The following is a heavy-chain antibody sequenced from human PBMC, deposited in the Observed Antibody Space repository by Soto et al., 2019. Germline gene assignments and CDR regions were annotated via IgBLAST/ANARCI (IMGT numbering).Heavy chain of an antibody. CDR3: ASYDFWSGYYRENWFDS. J-gene: IGHJ5*01. CDR2: IYYSGST. D-gene: IGHD3-3*01. CDR1: GGSISSGDYY. Sequence: SETLSLTCTVSGGSISSGDYYWSWIRQPPGKGLEWIGYIYYSGSTYYNPSLKSRVTISVDTSKNQFSLKLSSVTAADTAVYYCASYDFWSGYYRENWFDSWGQGTLVTVSS. V-gene: IGHV4-30-4*01.